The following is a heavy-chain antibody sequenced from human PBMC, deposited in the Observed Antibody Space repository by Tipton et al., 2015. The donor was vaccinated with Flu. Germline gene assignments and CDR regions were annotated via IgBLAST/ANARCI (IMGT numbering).Heavy chain of an antibody. Sequence: GLVKPSETLSLTCTVSGGSLRSHYWSWLRQPPGKGLEWIGYIYYGGSTTYNPSLQGRVAISQSTANNQRVSSLKLSSVSAADTAVYYCASGGHVDAFDTWGPGTLVTVSS. CDR2: IYYGGST. J-gene: IGHJ3*02. V-gene: IGHV4-59*11. CDR1: GGSLRSHY. D-gene: IGHD3-16*01. CDR3: ASGGHVDAFDT.